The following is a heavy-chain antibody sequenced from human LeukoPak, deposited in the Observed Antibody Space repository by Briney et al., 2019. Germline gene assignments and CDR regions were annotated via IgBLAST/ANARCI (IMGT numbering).Heavy chain of an antibody. CDR3: AREQYSSGSAFDI. J-gene: IGHJ3*02. Sequence: GGSLRLSCAASGFTFSSYAMNWVRQVPGKGLEWVANIKGDGREKYYVDSVKGRFTISRDNAKNSLYLQMNSLRAEDTAVYYCAREQYSSGSAFDIWGQGTMVTVSS. D-gene: IGHD6-19*01. V-gene: IGHV3-7*01. CDR1: GFTFSSYA. CDR2: IKGDGREK.